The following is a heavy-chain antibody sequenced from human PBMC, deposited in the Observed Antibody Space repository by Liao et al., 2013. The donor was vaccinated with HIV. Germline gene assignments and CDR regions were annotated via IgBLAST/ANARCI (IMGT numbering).Heavy chain of an antibody. Sequence: QVQLQESGPGLVKPSETLSLTCTVSGGSISSGSYYWSWIRQPAGKGLEWIGRIYTSGSTNYNRIYTNGSTNYNPSLKSRVTISVDTSKNHFSLKLSSVTAADTAVFYCARGRSPWLLRHAFDIWGQGTMVTVSS. CDR3: ARGRSPWLLRHAFDI. CDR2: YTSGSTNYNRIYTNGST. V-gene: IGHV4-61*02. CDR1: GGSISSGSYY. J-gene: IGHJ3*02. D-gene: IGHD6-19*01.